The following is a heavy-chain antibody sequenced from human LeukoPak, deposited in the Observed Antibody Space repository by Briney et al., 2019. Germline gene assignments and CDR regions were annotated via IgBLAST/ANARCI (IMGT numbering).Heavy chain of an antibody. CDR2: IYTSGST. D-gene: IGHD6-19*01. V-gene: IGHV4-4*07. CDR1: GGSISRYY. Sequence: SETLSLTCTVSGGSISRYYWSWIRQPAGKGLEWIGRIYTSGSTNYNPSLKSRVTMSVDTSKNQFSLKLSSVTAADTAVYYCAREWSGSSGWYSVVDYYYYSGMDVWGQGTTVTVSS. CDR3: AREWSGSSGWYSVVDYYYYSGMDV. J-gene: IGHJ6*02.